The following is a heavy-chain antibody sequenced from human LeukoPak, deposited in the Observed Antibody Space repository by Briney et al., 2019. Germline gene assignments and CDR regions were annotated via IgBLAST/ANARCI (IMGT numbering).Heavy chain of an antibody. J-gene: IGHJ4*02. CDR3: ARLAAAGTLSFDY. CDR1: GYSISSGYY. V-gene: IGHV4-38-2*02. D-gene: IGHD6-13*01. CDR2: IYHSGST. Sequence: SETLSLTCTVSGYSISSGYYWGWIRQPPGKGLEWIGSIYHSGSTYYNPSLKSRVTISVDTSKNQFSLKLSSVTAADTAVYYCARLAAAGTLSFDYWGQETLVTVSS.